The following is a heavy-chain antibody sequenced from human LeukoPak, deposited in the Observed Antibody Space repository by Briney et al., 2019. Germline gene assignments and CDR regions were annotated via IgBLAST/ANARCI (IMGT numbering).Heavy chain of an antibody. J-gene: IGHJ4*02. CDR3: ARVHYGDYVDY. V-gene: IGHV3-74*01. D-gene: IGHD4-17*01. CDR2: IRSDGTST. Sequence: GGSLRLSCAPSGFTFSSYWMHWVRQAPGKGLVWVSRIRSDGTSTSYADSVKGRFTISRDNAKNSLYLQMNSLRDEDTAVYYCARVHYGDYVDYWGQGTLVTVSS. CDR1: GFTFSSYW.